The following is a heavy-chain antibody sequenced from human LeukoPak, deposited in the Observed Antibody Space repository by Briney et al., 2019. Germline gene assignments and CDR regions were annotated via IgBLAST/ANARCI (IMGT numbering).Heavy chain of an antibody. Sequence: GRSLRLSCAASGFTFSSYGMNWFRQAPGKGLEWISYISRTTSTIYYADSVRGRLTVSRDNAKNSLFLQMHSLRAEDTAVYYCARDKIEWLRESYFDYWGQGVLVTVAS. J-gene: IGHJ4*02. V-gene: IGHV3-48*04. CDR2: ISRTTSTI. D-gene: IGHD5-12*01. CDR1: GFTFSSYG. CDR3: ARDKIEWLRESYFDY.